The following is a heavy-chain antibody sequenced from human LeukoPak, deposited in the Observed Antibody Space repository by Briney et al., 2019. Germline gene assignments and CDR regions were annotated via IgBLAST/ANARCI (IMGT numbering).Heavy chain of an antibody. J-gene: IGHJ3*02. D-gene: IGHD3-16*01. CDR3: ARSRGTKRAFDI. CDR2: I. V-gene: IGHV3-13*01. Sequence: GGSLRLSCAASGFTFSSYDVHWVRQATGKGLEWVSAIKGRFTISRENAKNSLYLQMNSLRAGDTAVYYCARSRGTKRAFDIWGQGTMVTVSS. CDR1: GFTFSSYD.